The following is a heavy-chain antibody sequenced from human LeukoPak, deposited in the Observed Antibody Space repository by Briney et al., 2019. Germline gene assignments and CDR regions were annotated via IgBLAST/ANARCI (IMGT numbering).Heavy chain of an antibody. CDR2: IPSDGSNE. CDR1: GFAFSDYV. CDR3: AKDRLDGYNFRGMDV. D-gene: IGHD5-24*01. J-gene: IGHJ6*02. V-gene: IGHV3-30*18. Sequence: GGSLRLSCAASGFAFSDYVMHWVRQAPGKRLEWVAVIPSDGSNEYYADSVRGRSTISRGNSKNTVYMQLRSLRGEDTAVYYCAKDRLDGYNFRGMDVWGQGTTVSVSS.